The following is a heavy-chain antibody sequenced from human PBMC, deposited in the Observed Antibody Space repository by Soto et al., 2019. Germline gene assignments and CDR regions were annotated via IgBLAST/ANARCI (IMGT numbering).Heavy chain of an antibody. D-gene: IGHD3-3*01. Sequence: QITLNESGPTQVKPRQTLTLTCTFSGFSLTTSGVGVGWIRQSPGKAPEWLALIYWDDDKRYSPSLKSRLTLTTDTSENQMVPTRAHFDPADPATYHRPHRVLLAVFGLVTTTAIYFDFWGQGTPVDVSS. CDR3: PHRVLLAVFGLVTTTAIYFDF. V-gene: IGHV2-5*02. J-gene: IGHJ4*02. CDR1: GFSLTTSGVG. CDR2: IYWDDDK.